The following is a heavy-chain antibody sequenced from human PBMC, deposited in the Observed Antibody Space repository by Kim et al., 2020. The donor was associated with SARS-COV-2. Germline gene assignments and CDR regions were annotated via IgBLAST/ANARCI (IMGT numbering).Heavy chain of an antibody. J-gene: IGHJ2*01. CDR3: AREGRDGYNSYWYFDL. V-gene: IGHV4-34*01. D-gene: IGHD1-1*01. Sequence: SETLSLTCAVYGGPFSGNYWSWIRQPPGKGLEWIGEINHSGSTNYNPSLKSRVTISVDTSKNQFSLKLSSVTAADTAVYYCAREGRDGYNSYWYFDLWGR. CDR1: GGPFSGNY. CDR2: INHSGST.